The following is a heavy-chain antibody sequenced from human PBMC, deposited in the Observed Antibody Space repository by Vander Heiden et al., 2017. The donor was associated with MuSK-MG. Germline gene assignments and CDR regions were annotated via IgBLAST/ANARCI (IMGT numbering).Heavy chain of an antibody. J-gene: IGHJ5*02. V-gene: IGHV3-23*01. CDR3: ARLWTGYCTSSSCLNWFDP. Sequence: EVQLLESGGGLVQPGGSLRLSCAAPGFPLPRYAILWVRQAPGKGLEWVSSISGSEGSTYYADSVKGRFTISRDNSKNTFYLQMNSLRAEDSAVYYCARLWTGYCTSSSCLNWFDPWGQGTLVTVSS. D-gene: IGHD2-2*01. CDR2: ISGSEGST. CDR1: GFPLPRYA.